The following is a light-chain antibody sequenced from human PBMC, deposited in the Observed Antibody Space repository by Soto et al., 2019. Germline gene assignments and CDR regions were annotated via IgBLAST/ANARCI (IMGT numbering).Light chain of an antibody. Sequence: QSVLPQPASVSGSPGQSITISCTGTSSDVGGYNYVSWYQQHPGKAPKLMIYDVSNRPSGVSNRFSGSKSGNTASLTISGLQAEDEADYYCSSYTSSSTPRFGTGTKVTVL. CDR3: SSYTSSSTPR. CDR2: DVS. V-gene: IGLV2-14*01. CDR1: SSDVGGYNY. J-gene: IGLJ1*01.